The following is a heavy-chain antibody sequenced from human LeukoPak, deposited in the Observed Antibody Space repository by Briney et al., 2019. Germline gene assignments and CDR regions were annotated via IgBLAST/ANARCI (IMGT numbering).Heavy chain of an antibody. CDR1: GDSISSSNYY. CDR3: AIQTGSGLFSLP. J-gene: IGHJ4*02. V-gene: IGHV4-39*01. D-gene: IGHD5/OR15-5a*01. Sequence: SETLSLTCTVSGDSISSSNYYWGWIRQPPGKGLEWIGSIYFSGGTYYNASLKSRVTISVDTSKNQFSLKLSSVTAADTAVYYCAIQTGSGLFSLPGGQGTLVTVSS. CDR2: IYFSGGT.